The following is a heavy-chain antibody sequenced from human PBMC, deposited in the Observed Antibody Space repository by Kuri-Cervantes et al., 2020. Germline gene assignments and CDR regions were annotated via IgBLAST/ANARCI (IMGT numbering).Heavy chain of an antibody. D-gene: IGHD2-2*01. V-gene: IGHV4-34*01. Sequence: ESLKISCAVYGGSFSGYYWSWIRQPPGKGLEWIGEINHSGSTNYNPSLKSRVTISVDTSKNQFSLKLSSVTAADTAVYYCASPYCSSTSRYXNWFDPWGQGTLVTVSS. CDR2: INHSGST. CDR1: GGSFSGYY. CDR3: ASPYCSSTSRYXNWFDP. J-gene: IGHJ5*02.